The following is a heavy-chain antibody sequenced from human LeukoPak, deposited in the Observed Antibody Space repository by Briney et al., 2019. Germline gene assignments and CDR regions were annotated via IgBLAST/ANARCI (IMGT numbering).Heavy chain of an antibody. CDR1: GYSISSGYY. V-gene: IGHV4-38-2*02. J-gene: IGHJ6*03. Sequence: PSETLSLTCAVSGYSISSGYYWGWIRQPPGKGLEWIGSIYHSGSTYYNPSLKSRVTISVDTSKNQFSLKLSSVTAADTAVYYCARDRSRYSGYEGYYYYMDVWGKGTTVTVSS. CDR2: IYHSGST. D-gene: IGHD5-12*01. CDR3: ARDRSRYSGYEGYYYYMDV.